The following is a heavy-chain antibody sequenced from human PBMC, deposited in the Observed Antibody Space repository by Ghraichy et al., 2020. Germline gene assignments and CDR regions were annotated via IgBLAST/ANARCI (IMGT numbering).Heavy chain of an antibody. CDR1: GFPFSSYN. D-gene: IGHD3-9*01. CDR2: ISNGNGTI. V-gene: IGHV3-48*01. CDR3: ARDRLPFYDSLTCYGTDAFDI. Sequence: GGSLRLSCAASGFPFSSYNMNWVRQAPGKGLEWVSFISNGNGTIWYADSVKGRFTISRDSAKNSLYLQMSSLRAEDTAVYYCARDRLPFYDSLTCYGTDAFDIWGQGTMVTVSS. J-gene: IGHJ3*02.